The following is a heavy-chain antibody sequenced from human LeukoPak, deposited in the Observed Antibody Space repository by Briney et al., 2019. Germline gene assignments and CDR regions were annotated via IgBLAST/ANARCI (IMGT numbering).Heavy chain of an antibody. CDR2: IYYSGST. CDR1: GGSISSSSYY. Sequence: SETLSLTCTVSGGSISSSSYYWGWIRQPPGKGLEWIGGIYYSGSTYYNPSLKSRVTISVDTSKNQFSLKLSSVTAADTAVYYCASQRVPPLSLDYWGQGTLVTVSS. V-gene: IGHV4-39*01. J-gene: IGHJ4*02. CDR3: ASQRVPPLSLDY.